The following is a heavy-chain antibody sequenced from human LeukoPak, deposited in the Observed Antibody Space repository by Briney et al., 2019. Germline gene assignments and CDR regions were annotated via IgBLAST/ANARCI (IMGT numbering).Heavy chain of an antibody. J-gene: IGHJ4*02. CDR3: ARVIRVPADYFDY. CDR1: DGSISRYY. D-gene: IGHD2-2*01. CDR2: MFYSGST. V-gene: IGHV4-59*01. Sequence: PSETLSLTCTVSDGSISRYYWSWIRQPPGKGLEWIGYMFYSGSTNYNPSLKGRVTMSVDTSKNQFSLKFNSVTAADTAVYYCARVIRVPADYFDYWGQGALVTVSS.